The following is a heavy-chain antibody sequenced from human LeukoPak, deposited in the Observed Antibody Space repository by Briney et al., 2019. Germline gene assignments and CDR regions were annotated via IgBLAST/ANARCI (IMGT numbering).Heavy chain of an antibody. CDR1: GGSISDYY. J-gene: IGHJ4*02. CDR2: IYYSGST. Sequence: SETLSLTCTISGGSISDYYWGWIRQPPGKGLEWIGSIYYSGSTYYNPSLKSRVTISVDTSKNQFSLKLSSVTAADTAVYYCARVSWFDDLPNNWGQGTLVSVSS. D-gene: IGHD3-10*01. CDR3: ARVSWFDDLPNN. V-gene: IGHV4-39*07.